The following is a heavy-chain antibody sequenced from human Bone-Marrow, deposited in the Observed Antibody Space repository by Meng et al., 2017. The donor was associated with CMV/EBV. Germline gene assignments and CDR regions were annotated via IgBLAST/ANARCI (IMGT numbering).Heavy chain of an antibody. CDR1: GYTFTGYY. Sequence: ASVKVSCKASGYTFTGYYMHWVRQAPGQGLEWMGWINPNSGGTNYAQKFQGRVTMTRDTSISTAYMELSRLRSDDTAVYYCARFRGVIMYYYGMDRWGQGTTVTVSS. J-gene: IGHJ6*02. D-gene: IGHD3-10*01. V-gene: IGHV1-2*02. CDR2: INPNSGGT. CDR3: ARFRGVIMYYYGMDR.